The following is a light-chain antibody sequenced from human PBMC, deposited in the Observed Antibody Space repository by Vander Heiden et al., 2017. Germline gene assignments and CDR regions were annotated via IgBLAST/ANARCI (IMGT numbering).Light chain of an antibody. CDR3: AAWDDSLSGYVV. J-gene: IGLJ2*01. CDR2: RNN. V-gene: IGLV1-47*01. CDR1: SSNIRSNY. Sequence: QSVLTQPPSASGTPGQRVTISCSGSSSNIRSNYVYWYQQLPGTAPKLLIYRNNQRPSGVPDRFSGSKSGTSASLAISGLRSEDEADYYCAAWDDSLSGYVVFGGGTKLTVL.